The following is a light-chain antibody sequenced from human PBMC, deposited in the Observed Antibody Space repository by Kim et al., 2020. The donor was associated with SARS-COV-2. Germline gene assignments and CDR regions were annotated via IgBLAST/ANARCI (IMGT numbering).Light chain of an antibody. V-gene: IGKV3D-15*01. CDR3: QQYKNWPLT. J-gene: IGKJ4*01. CDR1: QTVTSN. CDR2: GAS. Sequence: VSPGERATLSCRASQTVTSNLSWYQQKPGQAPRLLIFGASTRATGVPARFTGSGSGTEFTLTISSLQSEDFVVYYCQQYKNWPLTFGGGTKVDIK.